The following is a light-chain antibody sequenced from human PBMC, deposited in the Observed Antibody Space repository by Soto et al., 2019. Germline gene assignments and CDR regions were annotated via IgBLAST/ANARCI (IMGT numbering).Light chain of an antibody. Sequence: LQMTQSPSTLSASVGDRVTITCRASQSISSWLAWYQQTPGKAPELLIFAASSMQSGVPSRFSGRGSGTEFTLTIDSLQPEDFATYYCLQHDTYPRTFGQGTKVDIK. CDR2: AAS. CDR3: LQHDTYPRT. CDR1: QSISSW. V-gene: IGKV1-5*01. J-gene: IGKJ1*01.